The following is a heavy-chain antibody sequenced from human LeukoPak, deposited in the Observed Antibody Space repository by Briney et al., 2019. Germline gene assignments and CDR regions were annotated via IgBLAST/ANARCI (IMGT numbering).Heavy chain of an antibody. J-gene: IGHJ4*02. V-gene: IGHV3-33*01. CDR1: GFTFSSYG. CDR2: IWYDGSNK. CDR3: ARVAKPYSSGWVDY. D-gene: IGHD6-19*01. Sequence: GGSLRLSCAASGFTFSSYGMHWVRQAPGKGLEWVAVIWYDGSNKYYADSVKGRFTISRDNSKNTLYLQMNSPRAEDTAVYYCARVAKPYSSGWVDYWGQGTLVTVSS.